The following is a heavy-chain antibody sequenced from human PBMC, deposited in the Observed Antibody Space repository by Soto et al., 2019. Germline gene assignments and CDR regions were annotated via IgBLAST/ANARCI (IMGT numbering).Heavy chain of an antibody. CDR1: GFTFSDYY. Sequence: GGSLRLSCAASGFTFSDYYMSWIRQAPGKGLEWVSYISSSGSTIYYADSVKGRFTISRDNAKNSLYLQMNSLRAEDTAVYYCARPQLAVADTPFDYWGQGTLVTVSS. CDR2: ISSSGSTI. V-gene: IGHV3-11*01. D-gene: IGHD6-19*01. J-gene: IGHJ4*02. CDR3: ARPQLAVADTPFDY.